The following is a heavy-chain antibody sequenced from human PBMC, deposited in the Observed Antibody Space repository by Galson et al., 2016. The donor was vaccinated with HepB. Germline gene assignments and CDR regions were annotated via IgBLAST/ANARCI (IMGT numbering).Heavy chain of an antibody. J-gene: IGHJ4*02. CDR1: GISFSTYW. V-gene: IGHV3-7*03. Sequence: SLRLSCAASGISFSTYWMNWVRLAPGKGLQWVATINKDGSEKYYVDSVKGRFSISRADANNSVYLEMSSLRAEDTAVYFCARSRQERDSYGFAYWGQGTQVAVSS. D-gene: IGHD5-18*01. CDR3: ARSRQERDSYGFAY. CDR2: INKDGSEK.